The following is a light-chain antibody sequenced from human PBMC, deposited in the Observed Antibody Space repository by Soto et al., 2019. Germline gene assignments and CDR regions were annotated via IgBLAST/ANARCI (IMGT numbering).Light chain of an antibody. CDR1: QNVNNNF. CDR3: LQHGASIT. Sequence: VLTQSPRTLSLSPGERATLSCRASQNVNNNFVAWYQQKPGQAPSLLIYGVSDRATGVPDRFSGSGSGTDFTLTISRLEPEDFAVYYCLQHGASITCGGGTRVENK. V-gene: IGKV3-20*01. CDR2: GVS. J-gene: IGKJ4*01.